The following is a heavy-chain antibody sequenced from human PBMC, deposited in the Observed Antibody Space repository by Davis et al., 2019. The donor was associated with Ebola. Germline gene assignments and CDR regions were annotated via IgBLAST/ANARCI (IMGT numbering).Heavy chain of an antibody. D-gene: IGHD3-10*01. CDR1: GFTFSTYA. Sequence: PGGSLRLSCAASGFTFSTYAMSWVRQAPGRGPAWVSGIGSDGNNKDYADSVKGRFTISRDNSKNTMSLQMNGLTVEDTAVYYCAKVPYGSGSSNWFDPWGQGTLVTVSS. CDR2: IGSDGNNK. J-gene: IGHJ5*02. CDR3: AKVPYGSGSSNWFDP. V-gene: IGHV3-23*01.